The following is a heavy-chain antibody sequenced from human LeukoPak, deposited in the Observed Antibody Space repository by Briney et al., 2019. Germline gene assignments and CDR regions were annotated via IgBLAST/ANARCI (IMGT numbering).Heavy chain of an antibody. CDR2: ISGSGAST. V-gene: IGHV3-23*01. D-gene: IGHD1-26*01. CDR1: GLTLSRYW. Sequence: GGSLRLSCAASGLTLSRYWMTWVRQAPGKGLEWVSSISGSGASTYYADSVKGRFTISRDNSKNTLYLQMNSLRAEDTAVYYCAKDLGFIVGGGYWGQGTLVTVSS. CDR3: AKDLGFIVGGGY. J-gene: IGHJ4*02.